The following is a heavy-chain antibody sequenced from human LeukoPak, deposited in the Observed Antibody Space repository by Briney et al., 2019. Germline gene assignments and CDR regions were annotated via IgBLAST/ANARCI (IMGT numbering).Heavy chain of an antibody. V-gene: IGHV4-34*01. J-gene: IGHJ5*02. CDR3: ARRWYYDFWSGRPNWFDP. Sequence: SETLSLTCSVYGGSFSGYHWSWIRQPPGKGLEWIGEINHSGSTNYNPSLKSRVTISVDTSKNQFSLKLSSVTAADTAVYYCARRWYYDFWSGRPNWFDPWGQGTLVTVSS. CDR2: INHSGST. D-gene: IGHD3-3*01. CDR1: GGSFSGYH.